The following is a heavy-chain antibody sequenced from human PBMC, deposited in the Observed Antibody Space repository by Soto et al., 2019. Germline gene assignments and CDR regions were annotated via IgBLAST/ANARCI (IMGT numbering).Heavy chain of an antibody. CDR3: ATHEVGGSYVYTFDP. V-gene: IGHV4-39*02. Sequence: QLQLQESGPGLVKPSETLSLTCPVSGGSISSSSYSWGWIRKPPGQGLEWMGCIYYRGSTYYNPSLKSRVTISVDTSKKRFSLKLRSVTAADTAVDYFATHEVGGSYVYTFDPWGQGTLVTVSS. J-gene: IGHJ5*02. CDR1: GGSISSSSYS. CDR2: IYYRGST. D-gene: IGHD1-26*01.